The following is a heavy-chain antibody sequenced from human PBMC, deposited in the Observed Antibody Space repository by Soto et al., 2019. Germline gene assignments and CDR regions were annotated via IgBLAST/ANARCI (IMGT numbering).Heavy chain of an antibody. CDR2: ISSSSSYT. CDR3: ARDLSAMGSSWYGAVDI. J-gene: IGHJ3*02. V-gene: IGHV3-11*05. CDR1: GFTFSDYY. D-gene: IGHD6-13*01. Sequence: QVQLVESGGGLVKPGGSLRLSCAASGFTFSDYYMSWIRQAPGKGLEWVSYISSSSSYTNYADSVKGRFTISRDNAKNSLYLQMNSLRAEDTAVYYCARDLSAMGSSWYGAVDIWGQGTIVTVSS.